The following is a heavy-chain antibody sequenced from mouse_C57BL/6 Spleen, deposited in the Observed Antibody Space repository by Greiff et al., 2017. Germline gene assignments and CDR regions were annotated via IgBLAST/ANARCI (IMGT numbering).Heavy chain of an antibody. V-gene: IGHV3-6*01. CDR3: ARRSPSMIKNAMDY. Sequence: EVQRVESGPGLVKPSQSLSLTCSVTGYSITSGYYWNWIRQVPGNKLEWMGYISYDGSNNYNPSLKNRISITRDTSKNPFFLKLNSVTTEDTATYYYARRSPSMIKNAMDYWGQGTSVTVSS. D-gene: IGHD2-4*01. J-gene: IGHJ4*01. CDR2: ISYDGSN. CDR1: GYSITSGYY.